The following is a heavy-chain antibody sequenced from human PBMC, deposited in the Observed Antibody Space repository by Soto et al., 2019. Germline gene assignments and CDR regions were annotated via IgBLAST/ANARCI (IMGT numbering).Heavy chain of an antibody. CDR2: INHSGST. D-gene: IGHD3-16*01. J-gene: IGHJ6*04. CDR1: GGSFSGYY. CDR3: ARHNGPLYVGYYNDMDV. Sequence: SETLSLTCAVYGGSFSGYYWSWIRQPPGKGLEWIGEINHSGSTNYNPSLKSRVTISVDTSKNQFSLKLSSVTAADTAVYYCARHNGPLYVGYYNDMDVWGKGTTVTVSS. V-gene: IGHV4-34*01.